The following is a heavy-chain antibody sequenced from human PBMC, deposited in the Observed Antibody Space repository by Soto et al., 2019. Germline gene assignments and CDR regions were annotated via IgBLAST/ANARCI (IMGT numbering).Heavy chain of an antibody. Sequence: SLRLSCAASGFTFSSYAMSWVRQAPGKGLEWVSAISGSGGSTYYADSVKGRFTISRDNSKNTLYLQMNSLRAEDTAVYYCAKSGGRSGGFYYGMDVWGQGTTVTVSS. J-gene: IGHJ6*02. CDR1: GFTFSSYA. V-gene: IGHV3-23*01. CDR2: ISGSGGST. D-gene: IGHD6-19*01. CDR3: AKSGGRSGGFYYGMDV.